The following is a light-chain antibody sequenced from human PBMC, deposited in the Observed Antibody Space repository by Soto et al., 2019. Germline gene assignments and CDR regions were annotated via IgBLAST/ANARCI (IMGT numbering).Light chain of an antibody. J-gene: IGKJ2*01. V-gene: IGKV4-1*01. CDR3: QQYYSLPYT. CDR1: QNVLYSSKNRNY. Sequence: DIVMTQSPDSLAVSLGERASINCKSSQNVLYSSKNRNYLAWYQQKPGQPPKLLIYWASSRESGVPDRFSGSGSGTDFSLTITSLQAEDVALYYCQQYYSLPYTFGQGTKLEIK. CDR2: WAS.